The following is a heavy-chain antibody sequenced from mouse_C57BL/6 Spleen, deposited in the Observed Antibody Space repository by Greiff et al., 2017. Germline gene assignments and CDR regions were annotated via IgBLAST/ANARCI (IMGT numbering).Heavy chain of an antibody. J-gene: IGHJ3*01. CDR3: ARTDYDYDDPFAY. V-gene: IGHV1-18*01. Sequence: EVQLQESGPELVKPGASVKIPCKASGYTFTDYNMDWVKQSHGKSLEWIGDINPNHGGTIYNQKFKGKATLTVDKSSSTAYMELRSLTSEDTAVYYCARTDYDYDDPFAYWGQGTLVTVSA. D-gene: IGHD2-4*01. CDR1: GYTFTDYN. CDR2: INPNHGGT.